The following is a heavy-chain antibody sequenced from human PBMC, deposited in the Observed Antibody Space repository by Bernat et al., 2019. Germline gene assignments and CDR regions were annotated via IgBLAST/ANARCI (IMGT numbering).Heavy chain of an antibody. Sequence: QLQLQESGPGLVKSSETLSLTCTVSGGSISSSSYYWDWIRQPPGKGLEWIGSIYYSGTYYNPSLKSRVTISVDTSKNQFSLKLRSVTAADTAVYYCARLTGGRPFDIWGQGTMVTVSS. J-gene: IGHJ3*02. CDR1: GGSISSSSYY. D-gene: IGHD2-15*01. CDR2: IYYSGT. V-gene: IGHV4-39*01. CDR3: ARLTGGRPFDI.